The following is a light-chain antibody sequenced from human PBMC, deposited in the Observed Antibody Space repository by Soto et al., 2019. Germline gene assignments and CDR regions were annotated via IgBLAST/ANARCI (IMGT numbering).Light chain of an antibody. V-gene: IGKV3-15*01. Sequence: EIVMTQSPATLSVSPGERATLSCRASQSVSRNLAWYQQKPGQPPRLLIYDASTRATGVPARFGGSGSGTELTLTISGMQSEDFEVYYCQQYGDGTPDTFGQGTKVEIK. CDR1: QSVSRN. CDR2: DAS. CDR3: QQYGDGTPDT. J-gene: IGKJ2*01.